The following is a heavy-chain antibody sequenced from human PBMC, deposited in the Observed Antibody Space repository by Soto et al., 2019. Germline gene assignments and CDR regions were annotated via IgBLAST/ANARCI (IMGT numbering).Heavy chain of an antibody. J-gene: IGHJ6*02. CDR2: INSDGSST. CDR3: AREGCRSTSCYEDL. V-gene: IGHV3-74*01. D-gene: IGHD2-2*01. CDR1: GFTFSSYW. Sequence: EVQLVESGGGLVQPGGSLRLSCAASGFTFSSYWMHWVRQAPGKGLVWVSRINSDGSSTSYADSVKGRFTISRDNAKNPLYLQMNSLTAEDTAVYYCAREGCRSTSCYEDLWGQGTTVTVSS.